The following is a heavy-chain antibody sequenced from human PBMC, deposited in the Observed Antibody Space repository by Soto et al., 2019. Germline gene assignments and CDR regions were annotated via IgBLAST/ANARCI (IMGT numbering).Heavy chain of an antibody. CDR2: ISAYNGNT. CDR1: GYTFTSYG. J-gene: IGHJ4*02. Sequence: GASVKVSCKASGYTFTSYGISWVRQAPGQGLEWMGWISAYNGNTNYAQKLQGRVTMTTDTSTSTAYMELRSLRAEDTAVYYCARDVLPLNYFDYWGQGTLVTVSS. CDR3: ARDVLPLNYFDY. V-gene: IGHV1-18*01. D-gene: IGHD3-10*02.